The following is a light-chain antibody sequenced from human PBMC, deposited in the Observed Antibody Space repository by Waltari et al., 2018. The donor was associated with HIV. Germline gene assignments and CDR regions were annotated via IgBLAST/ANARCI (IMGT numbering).Light chain of an antibody. CDR1: SSDVGAYKY. CDR2: EVI. J-gene: IGLJ1*01. CDR3: SSYTSAETVV. Sequence: QSALTQPASVSGSPGQSITISCTGTSSDVGAYKYVSWYQQHPDKVPKLIIDEVINRPSGVSNRFSGSKSGNTASLTISGLQTEDEADYYCSSYTSAETVVFGVGTRVTVL. V-gene: IGLV2-14*01.